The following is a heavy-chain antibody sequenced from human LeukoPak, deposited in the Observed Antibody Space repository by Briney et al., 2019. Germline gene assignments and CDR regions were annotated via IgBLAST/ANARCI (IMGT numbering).Heavy chain of an antibody. CDR2: TYYSGST. V-gene: IGHV4-59*01. CDR1: GGSISSYY. CDR3: ARVRSGYSYGLDY. D-gene: IGHD5-18*01. J-gene: IGHJ4*02. Sequence: SETLSLTCTVSGGSISSYYWSWIRQPPGKGLEWIGYTYYSGSTNYSPSLKSRVTISVDTSKNQFSLKLSSVTAADTAVYYCARVRSGYSYGLDYWGQGTLVTVSS.